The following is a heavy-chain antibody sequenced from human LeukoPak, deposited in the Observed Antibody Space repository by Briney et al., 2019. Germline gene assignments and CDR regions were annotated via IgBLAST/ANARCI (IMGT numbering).Heavy chain of an antibody. J-gene: IGHJ4*02. CDR2: IYPGDSDT. CDR1: GYSFTSYW. V-gene: IGHV5-51*01. CDR3: ARPGYCTNGVCRYFDY. D-gene: IGHD2-8*01. Sequence: GESLKISCKGSGYSFTSYWIGWVRQMPGKGLEWMGIIYPGDSDTRYSPSFQGRVTISADKSISTAYLQWSSLKASDTAMYYCARPGYCTNGVCRYFDYWGQGTLVTVSS.